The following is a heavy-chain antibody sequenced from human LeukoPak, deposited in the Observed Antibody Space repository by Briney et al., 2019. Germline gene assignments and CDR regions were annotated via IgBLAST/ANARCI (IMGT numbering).Heavy chain of an antibody. J-gene: IGHJ4*02. Sequence: SETLSLTCTVSGGSISSYYWSWIRQPAGKGLEWIGRIYTSGSTNYNPSLKSRVTMSVDTTKNQFSLKLSSVTAADTAVYYCARSYYYGSGIYSAFDYWGQGTLVTVSS. V-gene: IGHV4-4*07. CDR2: IYTSGST. CDR3: ARSYYYGSGIYSAFDY. D-gene: IGHD3-10*01. CDR1: GGSISSYY.